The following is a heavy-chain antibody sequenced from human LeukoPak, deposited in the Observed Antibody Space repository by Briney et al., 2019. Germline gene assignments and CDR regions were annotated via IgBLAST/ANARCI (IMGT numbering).Heavy chain of an antibody. CDR2: ISSSSSYI. D-gene: IGHD4-17*01. J-gene: IGHJ4*02. V-gene: IGHV3-21*01. CDR1: GLTFCSYS. CDR3: ARDSYGDYSP. Sequence: GGSLRLSCAASGLTFCSYSVNWVRQAPGKGLEWVSSISSSSSYIYYADSVKGRSTISRDNAKNSLYLRMNSLRAEDTAVYYCARDSYGDYSPWGQGTLVTLSS.